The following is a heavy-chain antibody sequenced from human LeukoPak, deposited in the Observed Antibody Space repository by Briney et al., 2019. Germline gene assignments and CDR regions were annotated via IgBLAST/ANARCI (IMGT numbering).Heavy chain of an antibody. CDR1: GGTFSSYA. D-gene: IGHD6-6*01. J-gene: IGHJ6*03. Sequence: SVKVSCKASGGTFSSYAISWVRQAPGQGLEWMGGIIPIFGTANDAQKFQGGVTITTDESTSTAYMELSSLRSEDTAVYYCARDRSSDYYYMDVWGKGTTVTVSS. CDR3: ARDRSSDYYYMDV. CDR2: IIPIFGTA. V-gene: IGHV1-69*05.